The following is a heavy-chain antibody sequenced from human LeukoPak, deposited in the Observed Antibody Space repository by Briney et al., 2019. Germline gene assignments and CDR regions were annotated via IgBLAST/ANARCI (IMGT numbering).Heavy chain of an antibody. CDR3: IVFGDSNH. D-gene: IGHD4-17*01. CDR2: VSGTGGRT. Sequence: GGSLRISCAASGFTFSTYAMSWVRQAPGKGLEWVSVVSGTGGRTYYADSVKGRFTISRDTSKNTLYLQINSLRVEDTAVYYCIVFGDSNHWGQGTLVTVSS. CDR1: GFTFSTYA. V-gene: IGHV3-23*01. J-gene: IGHJ5*02.